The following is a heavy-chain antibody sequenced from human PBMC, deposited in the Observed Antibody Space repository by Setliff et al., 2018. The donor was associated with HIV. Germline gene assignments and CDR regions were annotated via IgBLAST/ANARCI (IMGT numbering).Heavy chain of an antibody. Sequence: GASVKVSCKASGGTFSSYAISWVRQAPGQGLEWMGGIIPIFGTANYAQKFQGRVTITADESTSTAYMELSSLRSEDTAVYYCAGEKIDRYSYGLHYFDYWGQGTLVTVTS. CDR1: GGTFSSYA. CDR2: IIPIFGTA. CDR3: AGEKIDRYSYGLHYFDY. D-gene: IGHD5-18*01. J-gene: IGHJ4*02. V-gene: IGHV1-69*13.